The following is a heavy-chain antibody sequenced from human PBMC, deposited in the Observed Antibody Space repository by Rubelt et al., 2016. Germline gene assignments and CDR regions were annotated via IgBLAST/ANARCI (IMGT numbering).Heavy chain of an antibody. D-gene: IGHD2-21*02. CDR3: ALDTKYGDYYFDL. CDR2: IYYSGNT. CDR1: GGSVSSSGYY. Sequence: QLQLQESGPGLVKPSETLSLTCTVSGGSVSSSGYYWGWIRQPPGKGLEWIGSIYYSGNTYYNPSLNSRPTMSVDTSKNQFSLKRISVTAADTAVYYCALDTKYGDYYFDLWGQGTLVTVSS. J-gene: IGHJ4*02. V-gene: IGHV4-39*01.